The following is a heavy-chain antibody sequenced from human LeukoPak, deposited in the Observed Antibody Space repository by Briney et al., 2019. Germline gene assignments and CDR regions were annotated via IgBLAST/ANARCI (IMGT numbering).Heavy chain of an antibody. CDR2: INSDGSST. Sequence: PGGSLRLSCAASGFTFSSHWMHWVHQAPGKGLVWVSRINSDGSSTSYADSVKGRFTISRDNAKNTLYLQMNSLRAGDTAVYYCSRDQYDSGVGGDWGQGTLVTVSS. V-gene: IGHV3-74*01. D-gene: IGHD3-22*01. J-gene: IGHJ4*02. CDR3: SRDQYDSGVGGD. CDR1: GFTFSSHW.